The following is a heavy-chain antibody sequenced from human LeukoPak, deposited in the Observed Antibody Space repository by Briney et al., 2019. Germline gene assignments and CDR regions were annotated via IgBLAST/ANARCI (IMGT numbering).Heavy chain of an antibody. J-gene: IGHJ4*02. CDR1: GYSFTTNW. CDR2: IYPGDSDT. D-gene: IGHD1-26*01. CDR3: AIRYSGTYSDY. V-gene: IGHV5-51*01. Sequence: GESLKISCKGSGYSFTTNWIGWVRQMPGKGLEWMGVIYPGDSDTRYSPSFQGHVTMSDDTSISTAYLQWSSLKASDTAMYYCAIRYSGTYSDYWGQGTLVTVSS.